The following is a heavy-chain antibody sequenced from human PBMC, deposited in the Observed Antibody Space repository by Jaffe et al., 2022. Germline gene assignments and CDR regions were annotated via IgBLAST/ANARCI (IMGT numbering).Heavy chain of an antibody. CDR2: FDPEDGET. D-gene: IGHD2-15*01. V-gene: IGHV1-24*01. J-gene: IGHJ4*02. CDR1: GYTLTELS. Sequence: QVQLVQSGAEVKKPGASVKVSCKVSGYTLTELSMHWVRQAPGKGLEWMGGFDPEDGETIYAQKFQGRVTMTEDTSTDTAYMELSSLRSEDTAVYYCATGLCSGGSCYSGWGGVPPFDYWGQGTLVTVSS. CDR3: ATGLCSGGSCYSGWGGVPPFDY.